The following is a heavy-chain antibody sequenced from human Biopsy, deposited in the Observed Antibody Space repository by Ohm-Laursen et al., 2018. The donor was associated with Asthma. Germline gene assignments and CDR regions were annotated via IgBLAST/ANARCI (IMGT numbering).Heavy chain of an antibody. CDR1: GGSISSFF. Sequence: SETLSLTCSVYGGSISSFFWTWIRQSPGKGLEWIGETNERGVTNNNPSLKSRVIISIDTYWNRVSLKLTSVTAADTAVYYCARGPELDVWGQGTTVTVSS. CDR3: ARGPELDV. J-gene: IGHJ6*02. V-gene: IGHV4-34*01. CDR2: TNERGVT.